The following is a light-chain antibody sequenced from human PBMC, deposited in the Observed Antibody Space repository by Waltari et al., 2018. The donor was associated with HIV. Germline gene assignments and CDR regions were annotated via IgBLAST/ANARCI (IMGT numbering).Light chain of an antibody. V-gene: IGKV3-15*01. Sequence: EIVMTQSPATLSVSPGERATLSCRASQSVSSNLAWYQQKPGQAPRLRIYGASTRATGIPARFSGSGSGTEFTLTISSLQSEDFAVYYCQQYNNWPFFGQGTRLEIK. CDR1: QSVSSN. CDR2: GAS. CDR3: QQYNNWPF. J-gene: IGKJ5*01.